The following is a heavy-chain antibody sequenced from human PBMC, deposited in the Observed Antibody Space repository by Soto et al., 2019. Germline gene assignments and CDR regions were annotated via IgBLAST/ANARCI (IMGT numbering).Heavy chain of an antibody. J-gene: IGHJ4*02. V-gene: IGHV3-23*01. CDR2: ISGSGGST. Sequence: PGGPLRLSCAASGFTFSSYAMSWVRQAPGKGLEWVSAISGSGGSTYYADSVKGRFTISRDNSKNTLYLQMNSLRAEDTAVYYCAKESLFYCSSTSCYQKYWGQGTLVTVSS. D-gene: IGHD2-2*01. CDR1: GFTFSSYA. CDR3: AKESLFYCSSTSCYQKY.